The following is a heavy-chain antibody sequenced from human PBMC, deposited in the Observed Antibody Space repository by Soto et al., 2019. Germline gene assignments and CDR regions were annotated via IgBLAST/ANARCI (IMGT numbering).Heavy chain of an antibody. J-gene: IGHJ4*02. CDR2: IYSGGST. V-gene: IGHV3-66*01. D-gene: IGHD6-19*01. Sequence: GGSLRLSCAAYGFTVSSNYMNWVRQAPGKGLEWVSVIYSGGSTYYADSVKGRFTISRDNSKNTLYLQMNSLRAEDTAVYYCARSWAVAGSYDYWGQGTLVTVSS. CDR1: GFTVSSNY. CDR3: ARSWAVAGSYDY.